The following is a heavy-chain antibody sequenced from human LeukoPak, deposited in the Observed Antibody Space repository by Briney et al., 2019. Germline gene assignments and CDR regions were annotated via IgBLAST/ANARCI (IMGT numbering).Heavy chain of an antibody. J-gene: IGHJ6*04. CDR1: GFTFSSYE. Sequence: GGSLRLSCAASGFTFSSYEMNWVRQAPGKGLEWVSYISSSGSTIYYADSVKGRFTISRDNAKNSLYLQMNSLRAEATAVYYCVELGITMIGGVWGKGTTVTISS. V-gene: IGHV3-48*03. CDR3: VELGITMIGGV. CDR2: ISSSGSTI. D-gene: IGHD3-10*02.